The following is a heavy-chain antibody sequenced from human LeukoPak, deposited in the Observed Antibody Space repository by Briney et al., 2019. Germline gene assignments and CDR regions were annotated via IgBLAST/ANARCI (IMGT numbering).Heavy chain of an antibody. D-gene: IGHD2-21*01. Sequence: GGSLRLSCAASGFSVSSNYMSWVRQAPGGGLEWVSLIYSAGDTFYSDSVKGRFTISRDSSKNTLYLQMNSLRTEDTAIYYCARDSNSFPNYFDFWGQRTLVTVSS. CDR1: GFSVSSNY. CDR3: ARDSNSFPNYFDF. V-gene: IGHV3-53*01. J-gene: IGHJ4*02. CDR2: IYSAGDT.